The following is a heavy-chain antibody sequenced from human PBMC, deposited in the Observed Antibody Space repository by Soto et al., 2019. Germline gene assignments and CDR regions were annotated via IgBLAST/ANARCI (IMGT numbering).Heavy chain of an antibody. Sequence: QVQVVESGGGVVQPGRSLILSCAASGFTFSSFGMHWVRQAPGKGLEWVSLIWYDGSKKSYGDSVKGRFTISRDNSRNTVYLQMNSLRADDTAVYYCARDASYYSLWSGYYPSRNGMDVWGQGTKVTVSS. J-gene: IGHJ6*02. V-gene: IGHV3-33*01. CDR3: ARDASYYSLWSGYYPSRNGMDV. D-gene: IGHD3-3*01. CDR1: GFTFSSFG. CDR2: IWYDGSKK.